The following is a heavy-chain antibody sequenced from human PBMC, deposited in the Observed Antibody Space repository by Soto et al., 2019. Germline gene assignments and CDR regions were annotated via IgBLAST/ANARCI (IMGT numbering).Heavy chain of an antibody. CDR3: AKEGAMVSYFDY. CDR2: ISGGGSRT. Sequence: PGGSLRLSCAVSGFTFSSYAMSWVRQAPGKGLEWVSGISGGGSRTYYADSVKGRFTISRDNSKNTLYLQMNSLRAEDTAVYYCAKEGAMVSYFDYWGQGTLVTVSS. D-gene: IGHD5-18*01. CDR1: GFTFSSYA. V-gene: IGHV3-23*01. J-gene: IGHJ4*02.